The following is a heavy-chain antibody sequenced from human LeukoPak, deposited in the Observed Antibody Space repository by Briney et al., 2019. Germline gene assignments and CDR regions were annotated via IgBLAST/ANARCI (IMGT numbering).Heavy chain of an antibody. D-gene: IGHD6-19*01. V-gene: IGHV3-23*01. J-gene: IGHJ6*03. CDR2: ISGSGGST. Sequence: GGSLRLSCAASGFTFSSYAMSWVRQAPGKGLEWVSAISGSGGSTYYADSVKGRFTISRDNSKNTLYLQMNSLRAEDTAVYYCARVLSGPNGWDFYYYYMDVWGKGTTVTISS. CDR1: GFTFSSYA. CDR3: ARVLSGPNGWDFYYYYMDV.